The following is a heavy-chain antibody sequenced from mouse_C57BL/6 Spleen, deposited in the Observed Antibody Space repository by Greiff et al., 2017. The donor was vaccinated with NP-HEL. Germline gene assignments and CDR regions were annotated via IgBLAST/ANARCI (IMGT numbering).Heavy chain of an antibody. CDR1: GYTFTSYW. Sequence: QVQLQQSGAELVKPGASVKLSCKASGYTFTSYWMHWVKQRPGQGLEWIGMIHPNSGSTNYNEKFKSKATLTVDKSSSTAYMQLSSLTSEDSAVYYCANYGSSYYYAMDYWGQGTSVTVSS. J-gene: IGHJ4*01. CDR3: ANYGSSYYYAMDY. CDR2: IHPNSGST. V-gene: IGHV1-64*01. D-gene: IGHD1-1*01.